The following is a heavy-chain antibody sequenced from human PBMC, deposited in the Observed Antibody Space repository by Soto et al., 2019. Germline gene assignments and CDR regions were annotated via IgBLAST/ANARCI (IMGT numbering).Heavy chain of an antibody. CDR3: ARSYDYGDLDAFDI. D-gene: IGHD4-17*01. V-gene: IGHV1-69*02. CDR2: IIPILGIA. J-gene: IGHJ3*02. CDR1: GGTFSSYT. Sequence: QVQLVQSGAEVKKPGSSVKVSCKASGGTFSSYTISWVRQAPGQGLEWMGRIIPILGIANYAQKFQGRVTITADKSTSTAYMELSRLRSEDTAVYYCARSYDYGDLDAFDIWGQGTMVTVSS.